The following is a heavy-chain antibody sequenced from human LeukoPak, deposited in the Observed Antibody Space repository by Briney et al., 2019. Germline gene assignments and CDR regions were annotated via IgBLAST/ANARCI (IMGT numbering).Heavy chain of an antibody. D-gene: IGHD3-10*01. J-gene: IGHJ4*02. CDR2: IWYDGSNK. Sequence: GGSLRLSCAASGFTFSSYGMHWVRQAPGKGLEWVAFIWYDGSNKYYADSVKGRFTISRDNSKNTLYLQMNSLRAEDTAVYYCAKDHPSGGWGQGTLVTVSS. CDR1: GFTFSSYG. CDR3: AKDHPSGG. V-gene: IGHV3-30*02.